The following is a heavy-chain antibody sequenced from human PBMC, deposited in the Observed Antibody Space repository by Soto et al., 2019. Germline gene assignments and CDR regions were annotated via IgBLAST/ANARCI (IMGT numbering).Heavy chain of an antibody. J-gene: IGHJ5*02. CDR2: IDPRLGIA. D-gene: IGHD5-12*01. CDR3: AREVPLSGYSGYDGSWFDP. V-gene: IGHV1-69*04. CDR1: GYTFTTYY. Sequence: GASVTVSCTASGYTFTTYYMEWMRQAPGQGPEWMAMIDPRLGIANYAQNIQGRVTITADKSTSTAYMELSSLRSEDTAVYYCAREVPLSGYSGYDGSWFDPWGQGTLVTVS.